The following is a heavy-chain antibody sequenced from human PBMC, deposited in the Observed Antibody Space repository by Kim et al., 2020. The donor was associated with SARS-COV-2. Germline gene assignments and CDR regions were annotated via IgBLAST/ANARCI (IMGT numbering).Heavy chain of an antibody. D-gene: IGHD3-10*01. Sequence: SETLSLTCAVSGASVSSANWWTWVRQSPKKGLEWIGEISHSGNTNYNPSLKSRVTISIDKSKNQFSLKLSSMTAADTAVYYCARDWGMVQGVLEYWGQGTPASVSS. CDR3: ARDWGMVQGVLEY. V-gene: IGHV4-4*02. CDR2: ISHSGNT. J-gene: IGHJ4*02. CDR1: GASVSSANW.